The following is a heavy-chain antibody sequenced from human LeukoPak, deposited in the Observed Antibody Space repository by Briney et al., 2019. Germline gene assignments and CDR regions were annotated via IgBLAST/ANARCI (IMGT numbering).Heavy chain of an antibody. V-gene: IGHV3-23*01. Sequence: PGGSLRLPCAASGFTFSSYAMSWVRQAPGRGLEWVSAISGSGGSTYYADSVKGRFTISRDNSKNTLYLQMNSLRAEDTAVYYCAKVYYDFWSGYPAGAFDIWGQGTMVTVSS. D-gene: IGHD3-3*01. CDR2: ISGSGGST. J-gene: IGHJ3*02. CDR1: GFTFSSYA. CDR3: AKVYYDFWSGYPAGAFDI.